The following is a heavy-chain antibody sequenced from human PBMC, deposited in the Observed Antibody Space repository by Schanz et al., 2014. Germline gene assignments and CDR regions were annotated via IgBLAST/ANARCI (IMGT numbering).Heavy chain of an antibody. CDR2: ITAYNGDT. J-gene: IGHJ3*02. V-gene: IGHV1-18*01. CDR3: TRGGYSYALSAFDI. D-gene: IGHD5-18*01. Sequence: QVQLVQSGAEVKKPGSSVKVSCKASGYTFTSHGISWVRQAPGQGLEWMGWITAYNGDTNYALKLQGRVTMTTDTSTGTAYMELRSLRSDDTALYYCTRGGYSYALSAFDIWVQGTIVTVSS. CDR1: GYTFTSHG.